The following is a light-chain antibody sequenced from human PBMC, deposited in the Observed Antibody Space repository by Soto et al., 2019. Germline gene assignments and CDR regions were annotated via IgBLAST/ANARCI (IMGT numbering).Light chain of an antibody. Sequence: DIQMTQSPSTLSASVGDRVTITCRASQSIGRFLDWYQHQPGKAPKLLIYDASTLESGVPSRFSGTGSGTEFTFSITSLQAEDFGTYYCQQCYMGWTFGQGTKVDFK. CDR3: QQCYMGWT. V-gene: IGKV1-5*01. CDR2: DAS. J-gene: IGKJ1*01. CDR1: QSIGRF.